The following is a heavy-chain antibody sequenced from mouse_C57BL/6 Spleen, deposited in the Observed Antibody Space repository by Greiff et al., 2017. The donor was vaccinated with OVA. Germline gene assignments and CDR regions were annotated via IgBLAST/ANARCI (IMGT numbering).Heavy chain of an antibody. V-gene: IGHV1-39*01. Sequence: EVQLVESGPELVKPGASVKLSCKASGYSFTDYYMNWVKQSPGQSLEWIGVINPNYGSTSYNQKFKGKATLTVDKSSSTAYMQLNSLTSEDSAVYYCAREGQLRYPGYFDVWGTGTTVTVSS. D-gene: IGHD3-2*02. CDR2: INPNYGST. J-gene: IGHJ1*03. CDR3: AREGQLRYPGYFDV. CDR1: GYSFTDYY.